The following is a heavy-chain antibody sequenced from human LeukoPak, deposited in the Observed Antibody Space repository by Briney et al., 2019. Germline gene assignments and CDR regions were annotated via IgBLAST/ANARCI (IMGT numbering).Heavy chain of an antibody. V-gene: IGHV3-23*01. CDR1: GFTFSSCA. CDR2: ISGSGVST. Sequence: GGSLRLSCAASGFTFSSCAMSWVRQAPGKGLEWVSAISGSGVSTYYAGSVQGRFTISRDNSKNTLYLQMISLRAEGTAVYYCARPHILGGGDVYYGMDVWGQGTTVTVSS. D-gene: IGHD2-21*02. CDR3: ARPHILGGGDVYYGMDV. J-gene: IGHJ6*01.